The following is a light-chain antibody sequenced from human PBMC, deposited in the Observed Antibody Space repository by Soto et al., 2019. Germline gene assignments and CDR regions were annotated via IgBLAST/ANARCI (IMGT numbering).Light chain of an antibody. J-gene: IGLJ2*01. V-gene: IGLV2-14*01. Sequence: QSALTQPASVSGSPGQSITISCTGTSTDVGGYNYVSWYQQHPGKAPKLIIYEVSNRPSGVSNRFSGSKSGNTASLTISGLQPEDEADYYCSSYTPSSTLFGGGTKVTVL. CDR2: EVS. CDR3: SSYTPSSTL. CDR1: STDVGGYNY.